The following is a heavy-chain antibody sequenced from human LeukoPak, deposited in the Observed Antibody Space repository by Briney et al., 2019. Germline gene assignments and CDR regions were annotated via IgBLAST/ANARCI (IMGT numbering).Heavy chain of an antibody. CDR1: GGSISSYY. J-gene: IGHJ6*03. D-gene: IGHD3-16*02. Sequence: SETLSLTCTVSGGSISSYYWNWIRQPPGKGLEWIGYIFYSGRTSYNPSLKSRVTLSVDTSKNQFSLKLSSVTAADTAVYYCARVAGELSTIYYYYYMDVWGKGTTVTISS. CDR2: IFYSGRT. V-gene: IGHV4-59*01. CDR3: ARVAGELSTIYYYYYMDV.